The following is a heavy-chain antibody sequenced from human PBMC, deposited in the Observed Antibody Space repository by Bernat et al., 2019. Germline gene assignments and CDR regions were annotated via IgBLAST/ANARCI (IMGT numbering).Heavy chain of an antibody. Sequence: EMQLVESGGGLVQPGGSLRLSCAASGFTVSSNYMSWVRQAPGKGLEWVSVIYSGGSTYYADSVKGRFTISRDNSKNTLYLQMNSLRAEDTAVYYCASPSSGYYDAFDYWGQGTLVTVSS. CDR2: IYSGGST. J-gene: IGHJ4*02. CDR3: ASPSSGYYDAFDY. CDR1: GFTVSSNY. D-gene: IGHD3-22*01. V-gene: IGHV3-66*01.